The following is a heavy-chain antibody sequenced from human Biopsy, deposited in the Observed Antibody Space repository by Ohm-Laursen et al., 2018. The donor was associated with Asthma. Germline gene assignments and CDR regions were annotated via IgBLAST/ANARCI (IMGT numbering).Heavy chain of an antibody. J-gene: IGHJ6*02. CDR2: LFCRGAT. CDR1: GDSINSGGFS. CDR3: ARMITMIQAANYYSYAMDV. V-gene: IGHV4-30-2*01. Sequence: TLSLTCAVSGDSINSGGFSGEWIRQPPREGLEWSAYLFCRGATYYNPSLRSRVTISVDRSKRQFSLKVNSVTAADTAVYYCARMITMIQAANYYSYAMDVWGQGTTVTVSS. D-gene: IGHD3-22*01.